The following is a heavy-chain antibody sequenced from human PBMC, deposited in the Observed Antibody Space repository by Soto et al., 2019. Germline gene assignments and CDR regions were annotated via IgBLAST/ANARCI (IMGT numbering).Heavy chain of an antibody. CDR2: ISDYGTRK. J-gene: IGHJ4*02. Sequence: QVHLVESGGDVVQPGRSLRLSCAASGFTFTSHAMHWVRQTPGEGLEWVAIISDYGTRKFYADSVQGRFSISRDNARNTLYLQMKSMAIEDTGIFYCARDIGVVGTSGIPDYWGQGTLVSVSS. CDR3: ARDIGVVGTSGIPDY. CDR1: GFTFTSHA. V-gene: IGHV3-30-3*01. D-gene: IGHD1-1*01.